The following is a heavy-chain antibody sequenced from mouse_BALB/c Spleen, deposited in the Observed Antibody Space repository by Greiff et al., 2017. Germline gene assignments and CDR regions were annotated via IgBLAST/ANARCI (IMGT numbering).Heavy chain of an antibody. CDR3: ANLYRYEYYFDY. D-gene: IGHD2-14*01. CDR1: GYAFSSYW. J-gene: IGHJ2*01. V-gene: IGHV1-80*01. Sequence: QVQLQQSGAELVRPGSSVKISCKASGYAFSSYWMNWVKQRPGQGLEWIGQIYPGDGDTNYNGKFKGKATLTAVTSTSTAYMELSSLTNEDPAVYYCANLYRYEYYFDYWGQGTTLTVSS. CDR2: IYPGDGDT.